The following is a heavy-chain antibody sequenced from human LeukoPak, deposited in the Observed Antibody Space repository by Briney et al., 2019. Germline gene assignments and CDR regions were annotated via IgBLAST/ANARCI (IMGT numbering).Heavy chain of an antibody. CDR2: IIPILGIA. CDR1: GGTFSSYA. CDR3: ASLTYYYDSSGSHFDY. Sequence: ASVKVSCKASGGTFSSYAISWVRQAPGQGLEWMGRIIPILGIANYAQKFQGRVTITADKSTSTAYMELSSLRSEDTAVYYCASLTYYYDSSGSHFDYWGQGTLVTVSS. J-gene: IGHJ4*02. V-gene: IGHV1-69*04. D-gene: IGHD3-22*01.